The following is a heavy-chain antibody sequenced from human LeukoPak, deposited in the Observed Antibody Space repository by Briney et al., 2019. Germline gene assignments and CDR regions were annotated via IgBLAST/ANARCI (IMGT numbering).Heavy chain of an antibody. D-gene: IGHD1-26*01. CDR2: ISAYNGNT. CDR1: GYTFTSYG. Sequence: ASVKVYCKASGYTFTSYGISWERQAPGQGLEWMGWISAYNGNTNYAQKLQGRVTMATDTSTSTAYMELRSLRSDDTAVYYCARDRSGSSDYYYYGMDVWGQGTTVTVSS. CDR3: ARDRSGSSDYYYYGMDV. V-gene: IGHV1-18*01. J-gene: IGHJ6*02.